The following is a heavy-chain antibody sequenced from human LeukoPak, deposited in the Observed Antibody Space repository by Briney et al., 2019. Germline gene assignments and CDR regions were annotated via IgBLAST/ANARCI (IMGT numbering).Heavy chain of an antibody. CDR3: ARDSNNYYDSSGYYYFPGIGFDY. CDR1: GFTFSSYG. Sequence: GGSLRLSCAASGFTFSSYGMHWVRQAPGKGLEWVAVIWYDGSNKYYADSVKGRFTISRDNYKNTLYLQMNSLRAEDTAVYYCARDSNNYYDSSGYYYFPGIGFDYWGQGTLVTVSS. D-gene: IGHD3-22*01. J-gene: IGHJ4*02. V-gene: IGHV3-33*01. CDR2: IWYDGSNK.